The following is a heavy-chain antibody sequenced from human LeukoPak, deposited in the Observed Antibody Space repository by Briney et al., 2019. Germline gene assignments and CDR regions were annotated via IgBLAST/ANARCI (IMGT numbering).Heavy chain of an antibody. Sequence: VASVKVSCKASGYTFTSYGISWVRQAPGQGLEWMGWISAYNGNTNYAQKLQGRVTMTTDTSTSTAYMELRSLRSDDTAVYYCATLEDILTGYYIDYWGQGTLVTVSS. V-gene: IGHV1-18*01. J-gene: IGHJ4*02. D-gene: IGHD3-9*01. CDR3: ATLEDILTGYYIDY. CDR1: GYTFTSYG. CDR2: ISAYNGNT.